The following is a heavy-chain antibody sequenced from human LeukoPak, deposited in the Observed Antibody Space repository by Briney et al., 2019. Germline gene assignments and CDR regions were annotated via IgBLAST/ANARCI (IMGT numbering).Heavy chain of an antibody. CDR3: ARERPPGDSSNWFLEGYFDI. J-gene: IGHJ4*02. V-gene: IGHV1-69*05. Sequence: GSSVKVSCKASGGTFSSYAITWVRQAPGQGLEWMGRIIPIFGTANYEQKFQGRVTITTDESTSTAYMELSTLRSDDTAVYYCARERPPGDSSNWFLEGYFDIWGQGTLVTVSS. D-gene: IGHD6-13*01. CDR1: GGTFSSYA. CDR2: IIPIFGTA.